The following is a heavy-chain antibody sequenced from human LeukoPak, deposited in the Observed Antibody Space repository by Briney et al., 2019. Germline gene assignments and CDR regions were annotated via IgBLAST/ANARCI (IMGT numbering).Heavy chain of an antibody. Sequence: PGGSLRLSCTASGFTFSSYAMSWVRQAPGKGLEWVSAISASGGSTYYADYVKGQFTISRDNSKNTLYLQMNSLRAEDTAVYYCSKGQGEGSSWQALDYWGQGTLVTVSS. CDR3: SKGQGEGSSWQALDY. CDR1: GFTFSSYA. CDR2: ISASGGST. D-gene: IGHD6-13*01. J-gene: IGHJ4*02. V-gene: IGHV3-23*01.